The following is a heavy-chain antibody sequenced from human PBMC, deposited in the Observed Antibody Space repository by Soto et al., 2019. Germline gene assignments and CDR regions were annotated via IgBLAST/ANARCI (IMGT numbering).Heavy chain of an antibody. V-gene: IGHV4-4*07. Sequence: PSETLSRTCTVSGGSISSYYWSRIRQPAGKGLEWIGRIYTSGSTNYNPSLKSRVTMSVDTSKNQFSLKLSSVTAADTAVYYCARDGRELADAFDIWGQGTMVTVSS. CDR3: ARDGRELADAFDI. CDR2: IYTSGST. J-gene: IGHJ3*02. CDR1: GGSISSYY. D-gene: IGHD6-6*01.